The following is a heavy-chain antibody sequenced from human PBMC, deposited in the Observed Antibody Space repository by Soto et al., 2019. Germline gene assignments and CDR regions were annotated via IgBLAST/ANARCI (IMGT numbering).Heavy chain of an antibody. Sequence: SETPSLTCTVSGGSISSGGYYWSWIRQHPGRGLEWIGYIYYSGSTYYNPSLKSRVTISVDTSKNQFSLKLSSVTAADTAVYYCARDFKRSGWTYYFDYWGQGTLVTVSS. J-gene: IGHJ4*02. CDR1: GGSISSGGYY. CDR3: ARDFKRSGWTYYFDY. CDR2: IYYSGST. V-gene: IGHV4-31*03. D-gene: IGHD6-19*01.